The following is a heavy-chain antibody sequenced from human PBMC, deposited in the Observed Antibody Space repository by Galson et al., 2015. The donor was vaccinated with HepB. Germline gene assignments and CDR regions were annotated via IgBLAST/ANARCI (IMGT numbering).Heavy chain of an antibody. V-gene: IGHV3-33*01. J-gene: IGHJ4*02. CDR1: GFTFSSYG. D-gene: IGHD3-3*01. Sequence: SLRLSCAASGFTFSSYGMHWVRQAPGKGLEWVAVIWYDGSNKYYADSVKGRFTISRDNSKNTLYLQMNSLRAEDTAVYYCARDHRITIFGVVNRALDYWGQGTLVTVSS. CDR2: IWYDGSNK. CDR3: ARDHRITIFGVVNRALDY.